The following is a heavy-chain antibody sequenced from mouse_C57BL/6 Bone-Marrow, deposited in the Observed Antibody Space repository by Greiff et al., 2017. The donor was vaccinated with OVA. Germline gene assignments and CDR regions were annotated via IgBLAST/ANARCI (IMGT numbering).Heavy chain of an antibody. J-gene: IGHJ1*03. Sequence: VHVKQSGAELVRPGASVKLSCTASGFNIKDDYMHWVKQRPEQGLEWIGWIDPENGDTEYASKFQGKATITADTSSNTAYLQLSSLTSEDTAVYYCTTHGSSYGYFDVWGTGTTVTVSS. CDR2: IDPENGDT. CDR1: GFNIKDDY. D-gene: IGHD1-1*01. CDR3: TTHGSSYGYFDV. V-gene: IGHV14-4*01.